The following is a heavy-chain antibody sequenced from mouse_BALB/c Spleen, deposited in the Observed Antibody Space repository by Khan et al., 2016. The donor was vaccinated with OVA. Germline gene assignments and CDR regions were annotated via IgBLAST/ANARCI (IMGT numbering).Heavy chain of an antibody. CDR3: GRSITTDKRDYYAMDY. D-gene: IGHD1-1*01. CDR1: GFTFSSYG. V-gene: IGHV5-6*01. J-gene: IGHJ4*01. Sequence: EVELVESGGDLVKPGGSLKLSCAASGFTFSSYGMSWVRQTPDKRLEWVATISSGGHYTYFPDSVRGRFTISRDNAKNTLYLQMSSLKSEDTAVDYCGRSITTDKRDYYAMDYWGQGTLVTVSA. CDR2: ISSGGHYT.